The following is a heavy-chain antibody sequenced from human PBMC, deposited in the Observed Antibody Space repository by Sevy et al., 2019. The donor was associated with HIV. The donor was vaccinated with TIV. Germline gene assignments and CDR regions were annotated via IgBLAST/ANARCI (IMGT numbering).Heavy chain of an antibody. CDR1: GYTFTGHH. D-gene: IGHD3-9*01. Sequence: ASVKVSCKASGYTFTGHHLHWVRQAPAHGLERMGWINTHNGGTNYGQNFQGRVIMTRDTSITTAYLDVSSMRSDDTAIYYCARHTGFMIDSWGQGTLVTVSS. CDR3: ARHTGFMIDS. J-gene: IGHJ4*02. V-gene: IGHV1-2*02. CDR2: INTHNGGT.